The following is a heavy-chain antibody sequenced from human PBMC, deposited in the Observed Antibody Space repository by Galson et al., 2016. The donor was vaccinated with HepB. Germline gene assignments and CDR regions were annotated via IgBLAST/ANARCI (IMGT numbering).Heavy chain of an antibody. CDR2: IYNSGTT. V-gene: IGHV4-61*01. Sequence: TLSLTCSVSGASVSSDSSYYHWIRQPPGKGLEWIAYIYNSGTTNSNPSLKSRVAITADTSKNLFSLNLNSVTAADSAVYYCARASIFEVGAAGYWGQGPLVTVSS. J-gene: IGHJ4*02. D-gene: IGHD1-26*01. CDR1: GASVSSDSSY. CDR3: ARASIFEVGAAGY.